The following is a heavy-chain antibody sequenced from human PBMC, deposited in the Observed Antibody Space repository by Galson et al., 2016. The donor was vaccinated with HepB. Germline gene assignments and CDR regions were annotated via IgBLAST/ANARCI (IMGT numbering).Heavy chain of an antibody. V-gene: IGHV4-4*02. CDR1: GGSISSSNW. CDR3: ARDYGDYIRHYYFDY. J-gene: IGHJ4*02. D-gene: IGHD4-17*01. CDR2: IYHSGRT. Sequence: SETLSLTCAVSGGSISSSNWWSWVRQSPGKGLEWIGEIYHSGRTNYNPSLKSRATISVDKSKNQFSLKLSSVTAADTAVYYCARDYGDYIRHYYFDYWGQGTLVAVS.